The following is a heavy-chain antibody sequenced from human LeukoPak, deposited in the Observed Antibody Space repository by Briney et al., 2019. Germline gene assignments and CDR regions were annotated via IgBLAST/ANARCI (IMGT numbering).Heavy chain of an antibody. J-gene: IGHJ5*02. CDR2: ISYDGSNK. V-gene: IGHV3-30*04. CDR3: AREYYYDSSGYYGWFDP. Sequence: GRSLRLSCAASGFTFSHYAMHWVRQAPGKGLEWVAVISYDGSNKYYADSVKGRFTISRDNSKNTLYLQMNSLRAEGTAFYYCAREYYYDSSGYYGWFDPWGQGTLVTVSS. D-gene: IGHD3-22*01. CDR1: GFTFSHYA.